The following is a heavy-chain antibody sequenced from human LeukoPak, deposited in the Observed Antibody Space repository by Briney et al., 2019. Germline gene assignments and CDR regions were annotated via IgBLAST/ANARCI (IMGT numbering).Heavy chain of an antibody. D-gene: IGHD2-15*01. CDR3: ARDSHCSGGSCSYYSDY. CDR2: IWYDGSNK. CDR1: GFTFSSYG. V-gene: IGHV3-33*01. J-gene: IGHJ4*02. Sequence: PGGSLRLSCAASGFTFSSYGMHWVRQAPGKGLEWVAVIWYDGSNKYYADSVKGRFTISRDNSKNTLYLQMNSLRAEDTAVYYCARDSHCSGGSCSYYSDYWGQGTLVTVSS.